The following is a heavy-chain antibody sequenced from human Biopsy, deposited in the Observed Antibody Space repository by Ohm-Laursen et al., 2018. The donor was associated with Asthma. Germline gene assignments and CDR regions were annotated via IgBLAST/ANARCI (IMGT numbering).Heavy chain of an antibody. Sequence: PGTLSLTCRVYGGSIRSFYWSWIRQSPEKGLEWMGYVYWTGSTNYNPSLKSRITMSVDTSKNRMFLELTSVTAADTAIYYCVRAVRNEQWLAPFDYWGQGKPVTVSS. D-gene: IGHD6-19*01. CDR2: VYWTGST. CDR3: VRAVRNEQWLAPFDY. J-gene: IGHJ4*02. V-gene: IGHV4-59*01. CDR1: GGSIRSFY.